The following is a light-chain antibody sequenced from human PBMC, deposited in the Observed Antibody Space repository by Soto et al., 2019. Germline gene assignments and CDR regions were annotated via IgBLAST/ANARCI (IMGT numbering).Light chain of an antibody. CDR3: SSYTTSGTPV. Sequence: QSALTQPASVSGSPGQTITISCTGTSSDVGGYNYLSWYQQHPGKAPKDMIYEVSNRPSGVSNRFSGSKSGNRASLTISGLQAEDEADYFCSSYTTSGTPVFGGGTKLTVL. V-gene: IGLV2-14*01. CDR1: SSDVGGYNY. CDR2: EVS. J-gene: IGLJ3*02.